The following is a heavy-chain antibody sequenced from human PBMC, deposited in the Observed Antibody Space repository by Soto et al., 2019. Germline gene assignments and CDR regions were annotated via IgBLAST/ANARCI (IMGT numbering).Heavy chain of an antibody. CDR3: ASPQRGSSGYYYNFDY. CDR1: GFTFSSYG. Sequence: GGSLRLSCAASGFTFSSYGMHWVRQAPGKGLEWVAVISYDGSNKYYADSVKGRFTISRDNSKNTLYLQMNSLRAEDTAVYYCASPQRGSSGYYYNFDYWGQGTLVTVSS. D-gene: IGHD3-22*01. CDR2: ISYDGSNK. J-gene: IGHJ4*02. V-gene: IGHV3-30*03.